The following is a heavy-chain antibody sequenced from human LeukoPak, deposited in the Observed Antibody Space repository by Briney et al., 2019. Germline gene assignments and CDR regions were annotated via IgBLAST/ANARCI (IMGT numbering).Heavy chain of an antibody. CDR1: GFTFSTYS. J-gene: IGHJ6*02. Sequence: GGSLRLSCAASGFTFSTYSMNWVRQAPGKGLEWVSCISSSSTYIDYADSVKGRFTISRDNAKNTLYLQLNNLRAEDTAVYYCARGKYYGMDVWGQGTTVTVSS. CDR3: ARGKYYGMDV. V-gene: IGHV3-21*01. CDR2: ISSSSTYI.